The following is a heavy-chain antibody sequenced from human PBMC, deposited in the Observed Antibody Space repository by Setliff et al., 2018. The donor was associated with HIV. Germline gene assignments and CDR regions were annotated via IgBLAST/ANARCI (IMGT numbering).Heavy chain of an antibody. D-gene: IGHD3-22*01. CDR2: LSGSGVGT. CDR3: AKAGDYYDRTTFDP. CDR1: GFTFSRYA. J-gene: IGHJ5*02. V-gene: IGHV3-23*01. Sequence: GGSLRLSCAASGFTFSRYAMSWVRQAPGKGLAWVSGLSGSGVGTYYAGSVKGRFTISRDNSKNTLYLQMNSLRAEDTAVYYCAKAGDYYDRTTFDPWGQGNLVTVSS.